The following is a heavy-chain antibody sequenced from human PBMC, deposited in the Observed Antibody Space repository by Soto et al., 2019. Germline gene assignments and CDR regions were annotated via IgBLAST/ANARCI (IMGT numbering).Heavy chain of an antibody. V-gene: IGHV3-15*07. CDR3: TTARRYCNGGSCYKLFDY. D-gene: IGHD2-15*01. Sequence: GGSLRLSCAASGFTFSNAWMNWVRQAPGKGLEWVGRIKSKTDGGKTDYAEPVKGTFPISRDDSKNTLYLQMNSLKTEDTAVYYCTTARRYCNGGSCYKLFDYWGQGTLVTVSS. CDR1: GFTFSNAW. CDR2: IKSKTDGGKT. J-gene: IGHJ4*02.